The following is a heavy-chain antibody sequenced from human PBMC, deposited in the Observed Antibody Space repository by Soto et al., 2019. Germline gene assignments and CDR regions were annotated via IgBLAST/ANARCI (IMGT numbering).Heavy chain of an antibody. CDR2: INSDGSEK. J-gene: IGHJ4*02. CDR1: GFTFSNYW. V-gene: IGHV3-74*01. CDR3: ATDLNWENF. D-gene: IGHD1-26*01. Sequence: GESLKISCAASGFTFSNYWMHWVRQAPEKGLVWVSRINSDGSEKYYVDSVKGRFTISRDNTENSLYLQMNSLRDEDTAVYSCATDLNWENFWGQGTLVTVSS.